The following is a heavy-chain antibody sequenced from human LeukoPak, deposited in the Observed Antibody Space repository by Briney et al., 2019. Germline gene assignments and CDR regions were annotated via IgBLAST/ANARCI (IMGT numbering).Heavy chain of an antibody. CDR2: ITSSSSYI. CDR3: ARDPYSGSYGNYYYYYMDV. V-gene: IGHV3-21*01. D-gene: IGHD1-26*01. J-gene: IGHJ6*03. Sequence: GGSLRLSCAASAFIFSSCTMDWVRQAPGKGLEWVSSITSSSSYIYYADSVKGRFTISRDNAKNSLYLQMNSLRAEDTAVYYCARDPYSGSYGNYYYYYMDVWGKGTTVTISS. CDR1: AFIFSSCT.